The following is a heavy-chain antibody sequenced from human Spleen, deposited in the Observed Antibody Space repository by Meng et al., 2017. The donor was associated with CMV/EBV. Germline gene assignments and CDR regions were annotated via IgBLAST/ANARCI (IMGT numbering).Heavy chain of an antibody. D-gene: IGHD1-26*01. CDR3: AGGKQDAWELLAY. CDR2: IADSGST. J-gene: IGHJ4*02. V-gene: IGHV4-4*02. Sequence: VKRRDSVPGLWKPSWTLSHTLGVSRSPIISNIRGTWGSQPTGKGLEWIGDIADSGSTNYNPSLNSRISISLDKSKNPFSLKVNSVTAAATAVYYCAGGKQDAWELLAYWGQGALVTVSS. CDR1: RSPIISNIR.